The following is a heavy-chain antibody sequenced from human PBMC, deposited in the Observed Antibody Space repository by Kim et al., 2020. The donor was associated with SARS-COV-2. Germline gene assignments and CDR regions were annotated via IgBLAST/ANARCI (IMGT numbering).Heavy chain of an antibody. D-gene: IGHD1-26*01. CDR3: AREIVGATDFDY. V-gene: IGHV1-69*04. J-gene: IGHJ4*02. Sequence: NYAPKFQGRVTITADKSTSTAYMELSSLRSEDSAVYYCAREIVGATDFDYWGQGTLVTVSS.